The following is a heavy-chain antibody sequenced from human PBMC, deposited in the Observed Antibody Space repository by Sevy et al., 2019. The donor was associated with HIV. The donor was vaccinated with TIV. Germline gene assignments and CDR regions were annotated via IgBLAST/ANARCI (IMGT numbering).Heavy chain of an antibody. Sequence: SETLSLTCTVSGGSVSSGSYYWSWIRQPPGKGLEWIGYIYYSGSTNYNPSLKSRVTISVDTSKNQFSLKLSSVTAAETAVYYCARLRRITMVRGVIRHGYNWFDPWGQGTLVTVSS. CDR2: IYYSGST. CDR3: ARLRRITMVRGVIRHGYNWFDP. J-gene: IGHJ5*02. CDR1: GGSVSSGSYY. D-gene: IGHD3-10*01. V-gene: IGHV4-61*01.